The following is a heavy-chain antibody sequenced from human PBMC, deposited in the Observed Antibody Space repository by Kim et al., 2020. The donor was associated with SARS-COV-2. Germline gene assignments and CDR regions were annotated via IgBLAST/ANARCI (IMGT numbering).Heavy chain of an antibody. CDR1: GGTFSSYA. V-gene: IGHV1-69*13. CDR2: IIPIFGTA. Sequence: SVKVSCKASGGTFSSYAISWVRQAPGQGLEWMGGIIPIFGTANYAQKFQGRVTITADESTSTAYMELSSLRSEDTAVYYCVAGYCSSTSCGDAFDIWGQGTMVTVSS. D-gene: IGHD2-2*01. CDR3: VAGYCSSTSCGDAFDI. J-gene: IGHJ3*02.